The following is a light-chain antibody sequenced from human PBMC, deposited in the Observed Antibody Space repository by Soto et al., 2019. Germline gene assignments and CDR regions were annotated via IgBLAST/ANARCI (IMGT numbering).Light chain of an antibody. CDR3: CSYAGSSTMV. CDR2: EGT. Sequence: QSALTQPASVSGSPGQSITISCTGTSRDVGSHKFVSWYQQHPGQAPKVLIYEGTKRPSGISNRFSGSKSGNTASLTISGLQAEDEADYYCCSYAGSSTMVFGGGTKVTVL. J-gene: IGLJ2*01. CDR1: SRDVGSHKF. V-gene: IGLV2-23*01.